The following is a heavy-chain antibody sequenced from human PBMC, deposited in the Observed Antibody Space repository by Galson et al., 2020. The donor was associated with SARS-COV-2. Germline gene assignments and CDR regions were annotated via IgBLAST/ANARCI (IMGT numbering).Heavy chain of an antibody. CDR1: GYTFTGYY. D-gene: IGHD2-2*01. J-gene: IGHJ6*02. CDR3: ARDRYCSSTSCYASYYYYGMDV. Sequence: ASVKVSCKASGYTFTGYYMHWVRQAPGQGLEWMGWINPNSGGTNYAQKFQGWVTMTRDTSISTAYMELSRLRSDDTAVYYCARDRYCSSTSCYASYYYYGMDVWGQGTTVTVSS. CDR2: INPNSGGT. V-gene: IGHV1-2*04.